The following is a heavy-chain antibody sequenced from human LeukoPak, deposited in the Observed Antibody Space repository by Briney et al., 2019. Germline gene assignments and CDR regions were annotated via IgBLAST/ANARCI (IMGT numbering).Heavy chain of an antibody. CDR2: INPSGGST. V-gene: IGHV1-46*01. Sequence: VAAVKVSCKASGYTFTSYYMHWVRQAPGQGLEWMGIINPSGGSTSYAQKFQGRVTMTRDMSTSTVYMELSSLRSEDTAVYYCARVVGSAGFDFDPWGQGTLVTVSS. D-gene: IGHD2-15*01. CDR3: ARVVGSAGFDFDP. J-gene: IGHJ5*02. CDR1: GYTFTSYY.